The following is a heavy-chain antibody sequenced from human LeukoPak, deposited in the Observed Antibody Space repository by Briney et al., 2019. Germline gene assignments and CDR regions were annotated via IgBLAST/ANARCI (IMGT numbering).Heavy chain of an antibody. J-gene: IGHJ4*02. Sequence: GGSPRLSCAASGFTFSSYAMSWVRQAPGKGLEWVSAISGSGGSTYYADSVKGRFTISRDNSKNTLYLQMNSLRAEDTAVYYCAKAVGAQTYYFDYWGQGTLVTVSS. CDR2: ISGSGGST. CDR3: AKAVGAQTYYFDY. V-gene: IGHV3-23*01. CDR1: GFTFSSYA. D-gene: IGHD1-26*01.